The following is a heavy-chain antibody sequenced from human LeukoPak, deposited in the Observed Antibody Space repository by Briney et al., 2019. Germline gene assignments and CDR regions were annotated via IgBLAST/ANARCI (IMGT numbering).Heavy chain of an antibody. CDR1: GYTLTEFS. V-gene: IGHV1-24*01. Sequence: ASVKVSCKVSGYTLTEFSMHWVRQAPGKGLEWMGSFDPEDGDTVYAQNFQGRVTMTGDTSTDTAYMDLSSLKSEDTAVYFCATSSLAVGSALPFDYWGQGTLVTVSS. D-gene: IGHD2-21*02. CDR2: FDPEDGDT. CDR3: ATSSLAVGSALPFDY. J-gene: IGHJ4*02.